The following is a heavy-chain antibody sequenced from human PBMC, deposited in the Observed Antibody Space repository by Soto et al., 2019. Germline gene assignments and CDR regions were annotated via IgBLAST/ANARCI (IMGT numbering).Heavy chain of an antibody. CDR2: ISSSSSTI. CDR1: GFTFSSYS. J-gene: IGHJ5*02. D-gene: IGHD6-19*01. V-gene: IGHV3-48*02. CDR3: ARANSGMGIAVAGTPMPRPVNWFYP. Sequence: PGGSLRLSCAASGFTFSSYSMNWVRQAPGKGLEWDSYISSSSSTIYYADSVKGRFTISRDNAKNSLYLQMNSLRDEDTAVYYCARANSGMGIAVAGTPMPRPVNWFYPWGQGTLVTVS.